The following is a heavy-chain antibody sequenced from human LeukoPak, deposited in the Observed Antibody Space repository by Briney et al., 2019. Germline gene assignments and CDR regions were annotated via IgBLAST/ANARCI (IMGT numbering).Heavy chain of an antibody. V-gene: IGHV4-39*01. CDR3: ARQGSGWYGH. D-gene: IGHD6-19*01. CDR1: GFTFSSYW. Sequence: PGGSLRLSCAASGFTFSSYWMSWVRQAPGKGLEWIGSIYYSGSTYYNPSLRSRVTISVDTSKNQFSLKLSSVTAADTAVYYCARQGSGWYGHWGQGTLVTVSS. CDR2: IYYSGST. J-gene: IGHJ5*02.